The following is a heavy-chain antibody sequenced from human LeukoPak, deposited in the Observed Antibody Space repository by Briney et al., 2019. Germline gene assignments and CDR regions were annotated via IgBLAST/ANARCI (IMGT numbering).Heavy chain of an antibody. V-gene: IGHV4-31*03. J-gene: IGHJ6*03. D-gene: IGHD6-13*01. Sequence: SQTLSLTCTVSGGSISSGGYYWSWIRQHPGKGLEWIGYIYYSGSTYYNPSLKSRVTISVDTSKNQISLKLSSVTAADTAVYYCARFAAARTKSPNYYYYYMDVWGKGTTVTVSS. CDR3: ARFAAARTKSPNYYYYYMDV. CDR1: GGSISSGGYY. CDR2: IYYSGST.